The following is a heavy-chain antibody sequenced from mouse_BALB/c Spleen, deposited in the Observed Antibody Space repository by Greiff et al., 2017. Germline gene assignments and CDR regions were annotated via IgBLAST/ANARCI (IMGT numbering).Heavy chain of an antibody. J-gene: IGHJ3*01. CDR2: INPSNGRT. CDR1: GYTFTSYW. Sequence: QVQLQQPGAELVKPGASVKLSCKASGYTFTSYWMHWVKQRPGQGLEWIGEINPSNGRTNYNEKFKSKATLTVDKSSSTAYMQLSSLTSEDSAVYYCARVALLRGSSPWFAYWGQGTLVTVSA. D-gene: IGHD1-1*01. CDR3: ARVALLRGSSPWFAY. V-gene: IGHV1S81*02.